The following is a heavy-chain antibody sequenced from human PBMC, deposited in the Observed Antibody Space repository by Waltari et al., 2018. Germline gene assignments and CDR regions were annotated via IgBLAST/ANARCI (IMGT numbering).Heavy chain of an antibody. CDR3: ASLRDYYDSSGYYFDY. J-gene: IGHJ4*02. Sequence: QVQLVQSGAEVKKPGASVKVSCKASGYTFTGYYMHWVRQAPGQGLEWMGRINPNSGGTNYAQKFQGRVTMTRDTSISTAYMELSRLRSDDTAVYYCASLRDYYDSSGYYFDYWGQGTLVTVSS. CDR1: GYTFTGYY. CDR2: INPNSGGT. V-gene: IGHV1-2*06. D-gene: IGHD3-22*01.